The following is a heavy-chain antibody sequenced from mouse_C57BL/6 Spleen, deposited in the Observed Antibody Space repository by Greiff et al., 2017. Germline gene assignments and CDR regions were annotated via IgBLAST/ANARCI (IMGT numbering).Heavy chain of an antibody. CDR1: GYAFCSHW. J-gene: IGHJ2*01. Sequence: VQRVESGAELVKPGASVKISCKASGYAFCSHWLNWVKQRPGKGLEWIGQIYSGDGDSNYDGKVKGKGTLTADKSSSADYMQRSSLTTEDSAVYFCARDSYFDYWGQGTTLTVSS. CDR3: ARDSYFDY. V-gene: IGHV1-80*01. CDR2: IYSGDGDS.